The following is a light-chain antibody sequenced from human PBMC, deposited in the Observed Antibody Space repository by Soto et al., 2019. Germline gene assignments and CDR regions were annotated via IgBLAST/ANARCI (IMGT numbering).Light chain of an antibody. CDR3: SSYTSSSTPYV. V-gene: IGLV2-14*01. J-gene: IGLJ1*01. CDR1: SSDVGGYNY. Sequence: QSVLTQPASVSGSPGQSITISCTGTSSDVGGYNYVSWYQQHPGKAPKLMIYDVSNRPSGVSNRFSGSKSGNTASLTISGLQAKDEADYYCSSYTSSSTPYVFGTGTKVTV. CDR2: DVS.